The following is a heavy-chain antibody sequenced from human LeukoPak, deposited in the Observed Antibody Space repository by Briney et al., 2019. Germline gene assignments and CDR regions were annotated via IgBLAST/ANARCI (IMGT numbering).Heavy chain of an antibody. CDR1: GFTFDDYA. CDR3: ASVDFDWLFRIDY. D-gene: IGHD3-9*01. CDR2: ISGDGGST. J-gene: IGHJ4*02. Sequence: GGSLRLSCAASGFTFDDYAMHWVRQAPGKGLEWVSLISGDGGSTYYADSVKGRFNISRDNSKNSLYLQMNSLRTEDTALYYCASVDFDWLFRIDYWGQGTLVTVSS. V-gene: IGHV3-43*02.